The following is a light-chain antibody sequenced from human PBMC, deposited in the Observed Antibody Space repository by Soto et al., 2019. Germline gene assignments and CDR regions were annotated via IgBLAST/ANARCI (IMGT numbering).Light chain of an antibody. CDR2: KAS. V-gene: IGKV1-5*03. J-gene: IGKJ1*01. CDR1: QSMSIW. CDR3: QQYNSYSQT. Sequence: DIQMTQSPSTLSASVGDRVTIPCRASQSMSIWLAWYQQKPGKAPKLLSYKASSLESGVPSRSSGNGSGTEFTLTISSLQPDDFATYYCQQYNSYSQTFGQGTKV.